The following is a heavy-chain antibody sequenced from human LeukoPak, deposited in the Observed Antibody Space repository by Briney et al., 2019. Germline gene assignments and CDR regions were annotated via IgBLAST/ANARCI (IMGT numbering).Heavy chain of an antibody. CDR3: ARDGQQGDQSAFDI. J-gene: IGHJ3*02. D-gene: IGHD2-21*01. V-gene: IGHV3-72*01. CDR2: VRNKARNYNT. Sequence: PGGSLRLSCATSGFTFGDYHMDWVRQAPGKGLEWIGRVRNKARNYNTEYVASVEGRFAISRDASENSLYLQMDSLKIEDTGVYFCARDGQQGDQSAFDIWGQGTTVTVSS. CDR1: GFTFGDYH.